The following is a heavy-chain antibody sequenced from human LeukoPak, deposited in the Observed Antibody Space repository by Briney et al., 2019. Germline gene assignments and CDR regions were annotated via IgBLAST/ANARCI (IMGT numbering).Heavy chain of an antibody. CDR2: IIPIFGTA. D-gene: IGHD3-22*01. CDR1: GGTFSSYA. J-gene: IGHJ4*02. CDR3: ALYYYDSSGYYPFDY. V-gene: IGHV1-69*13. Sequence: SVKVSCKASGGTFSSYAISWVRQAPGQGLEWMGGIIPIFGTANYAQKFQGKVTITADESTSTAYMELSSLRSEDTAVYYCALYYYDSSGYYPFDYWGQGTLVTVSS.